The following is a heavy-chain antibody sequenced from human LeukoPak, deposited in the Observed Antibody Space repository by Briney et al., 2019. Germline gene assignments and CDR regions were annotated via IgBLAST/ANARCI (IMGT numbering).Heavy chain of an antibody. CDR1: GGSISTYY. Sequence: PSETLSLTCTVSGGSISTYYWSWVRQPPGKGLEWIGYIYPTGTTNYNPSLKSRVTISVDTSKNQFSLKLSSVTAADTAVYYCARSYGPKPYFDYWGQGTLVTVSS. V-gene: IGHV4-59*01. J-gene: IGHJ4*02. CDR2: IYPTGTT. CDR3: ARSYGPKPYFDY. D-gene: IGHD3-10*01.